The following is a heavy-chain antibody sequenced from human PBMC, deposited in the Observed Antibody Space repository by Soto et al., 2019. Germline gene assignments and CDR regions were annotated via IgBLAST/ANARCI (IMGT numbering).Heavy chain of an antibody. CDR2: ISTSNGDT. J-gene: IGHJ4*02. CDR3: ARDITGATGDY. Sequence: EASVKVSCKASGYTFINQNIFWVRQAPGQGLEWMGWISTSNGDTNYAQKFRDRVTMTTDTSTTTAYLELRSLRYDDTAVYYCARDITGATGDYWGQGTLVTVSS. CDR1: GYTFINQN. D-gene: IGHD1-26*01. V-gene: IGHV1-18*01.